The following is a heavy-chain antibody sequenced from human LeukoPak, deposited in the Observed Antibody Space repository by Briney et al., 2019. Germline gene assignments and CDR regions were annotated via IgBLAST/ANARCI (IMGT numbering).Heavy chain of an antibody. CDR1: GFTLGGYE. J-gene: IGHJ6*02. D-gene: IGHD1-1*01. V-gene: IGHV3-48*03. CDR2: ISTSGTII. CDR3: ATYINWVAGDV. Sequence: PGGSLRLSCAASGFTLGGYEMNWVRQAPGKGLEWVSYISTSGTIIYYADSVKGRFTVSRDNAKNSPYLQMNSLRVEDTAIYHCATYINWVAGDVWGQGTTVIVSS.